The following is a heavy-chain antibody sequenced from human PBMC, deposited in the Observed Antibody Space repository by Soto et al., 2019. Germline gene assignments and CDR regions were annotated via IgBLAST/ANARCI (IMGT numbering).Heavy chain of an antibody. CDR2: ISYDGSSK. D-gene: IGHD2-8*01. V-gene: IGHV3-30-3*01. J-gene: IGHJ4*02. CDR3: ARDGLGYASLSSGY. Sequence: QVQLAESGGGVVQPGRSLRLSCAASGFTFRTHILHWVRQAPGKGLEWVALISYDGSSKYYADSVKGRFTISRDNSKNMLYLEMNSVRAEDTAVYYCARDGLGYASLSSGYWGQGTLVTVSS. CDR1: GFTFRTHI.